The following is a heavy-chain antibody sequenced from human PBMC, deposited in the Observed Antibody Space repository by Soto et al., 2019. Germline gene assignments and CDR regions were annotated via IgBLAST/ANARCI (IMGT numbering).Heavy chain of an antibody. CDR2: VNPSGGST. CDR3: AREENCSDGICYSEYFQR. V-gene: IGHV1-46*01. CDR1: GYIFTAYS. Sequence: ASVKVSCKASGYIFTAYSMHWVRQAPGQGLEWMGVVNPSGGSTNYAQKFQGRITMTRDTSTSTVYMDLSSLTSEDTAVYYCAREENCSDGICYSEYFQRWGQ. J-gene: IGHJ1*01. D-gene: IGHD2-15*01.